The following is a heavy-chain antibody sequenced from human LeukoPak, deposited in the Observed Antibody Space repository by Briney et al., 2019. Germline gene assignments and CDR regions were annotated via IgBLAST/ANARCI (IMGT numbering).Heavy chain of an antibody. V-gene: IGHV1-69*04. Sequence: SVKVSCKASGGTFSSYAISWVRQAPGQGLEWMGRIIPILGIANYAQKFQGRVTITADKSTSTAYMELSSLRSEDTAVYCCARDSRGAVAGSTTFFDYWGQGTLVTVSS. CDR3: ARDSRGAVAGSTTFFDY. J-gene: IGHJ4*02. D-gene: IGHD6-19*01. CDR1: GGTFSSYA. CDR2: IIPILGIA.